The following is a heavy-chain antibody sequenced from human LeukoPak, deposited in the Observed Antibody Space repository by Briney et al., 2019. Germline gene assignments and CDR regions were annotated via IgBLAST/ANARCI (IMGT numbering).Heavy chain of an antibody. Sequence: GGSLRLSCVASGFTFSGSAMHWVRQASGKGLEWVGRIRSKANSYATAYAASVKGRFTISRDDSKNTAYLQMNSLKTEDTAVYYCTSASDHHRDWGQGTLVTVSS. CDR1: GFTFSGSA. V-gene: IGHV3-73*01. CDR3: TSASDHHRD. D-gene: IGHD1-14*01. J-gene: IGHJ4*02. CDR2: IRSKANSYAT.